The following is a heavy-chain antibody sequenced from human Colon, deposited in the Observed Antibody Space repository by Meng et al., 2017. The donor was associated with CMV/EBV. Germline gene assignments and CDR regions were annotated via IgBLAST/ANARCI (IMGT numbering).Heavy chain of an antibody. CDR2: ISGSGYST. Sequence: GGSLRLSCAASGFAFNNYAMNWVRQAPGKGLEWVSGISGSGYSTTYADSVKGRFTISRDNSKNTLYLQLNSLRAEDTAVYYCARVGGGSPPYYYYGFDVWGQGTTVTVSS. J-gene: IGHJ6*02. CDR1: GFAFNNYA. D-gene: IGHD2-15*01. CDR3: ARVGGGSPPYYYYGFDV. V-gene: IGHV3-23*01.